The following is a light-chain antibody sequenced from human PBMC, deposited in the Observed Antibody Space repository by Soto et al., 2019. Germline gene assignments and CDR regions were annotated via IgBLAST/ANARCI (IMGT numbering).Light chain of an antibody. J-gene: IGKJ1*01. CDR2: GAS. CDR3: QQYNNWPWT. V-gene: IGKV3-15*01. CDR1: QSISDT. Sequence: EIVMMQSPATLSVSPGGRATLSCRASQSISDTLAWYQQKPGQAPRLLTYGASTRAPGFPARFSGSGSGTDFTLTISSLQSEDFAVYYCQQYNNWPWTFGQGTKVDIK.